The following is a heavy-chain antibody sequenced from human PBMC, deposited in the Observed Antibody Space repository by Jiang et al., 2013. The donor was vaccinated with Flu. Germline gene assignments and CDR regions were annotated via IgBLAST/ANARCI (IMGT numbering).Heavy chain of an antibody. D-gene: IGHD3-3*01. CDR2: IYYSREH. V-gene: IGHV4-59*01. Sequence: SISSYYWSWIRQPPGKGLEWIGYIYYSREHQPTTPPPKSRVTISVDTSKNQFSLKLSSVTAADTAVYYCARDRWGYDFWSGYYTSYYGMDVWGQGTTVTVSS. CDR1: SISSYY. CDR3: ARDRWGYDFWSGYYTSYYGMDV. J-gene: IGHJ6*02.